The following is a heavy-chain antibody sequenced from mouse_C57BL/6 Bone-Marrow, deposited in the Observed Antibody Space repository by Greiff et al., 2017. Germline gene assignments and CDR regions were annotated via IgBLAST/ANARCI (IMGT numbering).Heavy chain of an antibody. CDR1: GYTFTNYW. J-gene: IGHJ3*01. CDR2: IYPGGGYT. CDR3: AREGDYDGGFAY. Sequence: VQLQQSGAELVRPGTSVKMSCKASGYTFTNYWIGWAKQRPGHGLEWIGDIYPGGGYTNYNEKFKGKATLHADKSSSTAYMQFSSLTSEDSAIYYCAREGDYDGGFAYWGQGTLVTVSA. D-gene: IGHD2-4*01. V-gene: IGHV1-63*01.